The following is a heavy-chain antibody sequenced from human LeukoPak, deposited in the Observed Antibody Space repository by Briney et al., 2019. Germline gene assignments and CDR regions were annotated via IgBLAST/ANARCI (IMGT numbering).Heavy chain of an antibody. J-gene: IGHJ4*02. V-gene: IGHV3-74*01. D-gene: IGHD3-22*01. CDR3: ARDSDYYDSSGSNGLDY. CDR1: GFTFSSYW. CDR2: INSDGSST. Sequence: GGSLRLSCAASGFTFSSYWMHWVRQAPGKGLVWVSRINSDGSSTSYADSVKGRFTISRDNAKNTLYLQMNSLRAEDTAVYYCARDSDYYDSSGSNGLDYWGQGTLVTVSS.